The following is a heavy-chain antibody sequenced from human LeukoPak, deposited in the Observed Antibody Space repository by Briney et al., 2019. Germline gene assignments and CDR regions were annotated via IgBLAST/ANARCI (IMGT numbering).Heavy chain of an antibody. CDR1: GYTFTGYY. D-gene: IGHD4-17*01. V-gene: IGHV1-2*02. CDR3: ARRGYGDLDAFDI. Sequence: ASVKVSCKASGYTFTGYYMHWVQQAPGQGLEWMGWINPNSGGTNYAQKFQGRVTMTRDTSISTAYMELSRLRSEDTAVYYCARRGYGDLDAFDIWGQGTMVTVSS. CDR2: INPNSGGT. J-gene: IGHJ3*02.